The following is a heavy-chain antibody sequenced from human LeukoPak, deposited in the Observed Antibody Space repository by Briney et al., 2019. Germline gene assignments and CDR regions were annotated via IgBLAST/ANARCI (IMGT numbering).Heavy chain of an antibody. D-gene: IGHD3-3*01. Sequence: PGGSLRLSCAASGFTFSSYAMHWVRQAPGKGLEWVAVISYDGSNKYYADSVKGRFTISRDDAKNSLYLQMHSLRAEDTAVYYCARDGYQVPTIFGTFDPWGQGTLVTVSS. J-gene: IGHJ5*02. CDR1: GFTFSSYA. V-gene: IGHV3-30-3*01. CDR2: ISYDGSNK. CDR3: ARDGYQVPTIFGTFDP.